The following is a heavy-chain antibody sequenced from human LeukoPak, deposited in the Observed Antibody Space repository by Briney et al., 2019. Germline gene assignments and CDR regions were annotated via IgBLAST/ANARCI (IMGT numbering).Heavy chain of an antibody. CDR2: IYDSGST. CDR1: GVSISGYY. D-gene: IGHD3-10*01. Sequence: KSSETLSPTCTVSGVSISGYYWSWIRQPPGKGLEWIGYIYDSGSTNYNPSLKSRVTISVDTSKNQFSLKLSSVTAADMAVYYCARVGGTNYYYYGMDVWGQGTTVTVSS. V-gene: IGHV4-59*01. CDR3: ARVGGTNYYYYGMDV. J-gene: IGHJ6*02.